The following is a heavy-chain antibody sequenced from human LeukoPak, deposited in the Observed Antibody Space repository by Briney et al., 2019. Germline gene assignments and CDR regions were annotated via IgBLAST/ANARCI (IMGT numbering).Heavy chain of an antibody. CDR3: ATLGGYSYGYVDY. D-gene: IGHD5-18*01. CDR1: GFTFSSYA. Sequence: PGGSLRLSCAASGFTFSSYAMHWVRQAPGKGLEWVAVISYDGSNKYYADSVKDRFTISRDNSKNTLYLQMNSLRAEDTAVYYCATLGGYSYGYVDYWGQGTLVTVSS. V-gene: IGHV3-30-3*01. CDR2: ISYDGSNK. J-gene: IGHJ4*02.